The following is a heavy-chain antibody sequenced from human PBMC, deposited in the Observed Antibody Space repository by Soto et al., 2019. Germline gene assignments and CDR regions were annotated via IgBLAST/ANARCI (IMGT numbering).Heavy chain of an antibody. D-gene: IGHD5-18*01. CDR2: IYYSGST. CDR3: ARGRRIQLWFEVYYYYGMDV. Sequence: SETLSLTCTVSGGSISSGDYYWSWIRQPPGKGLEWTGYIYYSGSTYYNPSLKSRVTISVDTSKNQFSLKLSSVTAADTAVYYCARGRRIQLWFEVYYYYGMDVWGQGTTVTVSS. V-gene: IGHV4-30-4*01. J-gene: IGHJ6*02. CDR1: GGSISSGDYY.